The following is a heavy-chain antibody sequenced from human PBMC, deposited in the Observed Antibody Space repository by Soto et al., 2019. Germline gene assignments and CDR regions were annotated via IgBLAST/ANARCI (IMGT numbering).Heavy chain of an antibody. CDR2: ISPDGSIT. CDR1: GFTFRSYW. CDR3: TREVATVPDY. V-gene: IGHV3-74*01. D-gene: IGHD6-13*01. J-gene: IGHJ4*02. Sequence: EVQLVESGGGLVQPGGSLRLSCAASGFTFRSYWMHWVRQAPGKGLVWVSGISPDGSITNYADSVKGRFTISRDTAKNTLSLQMNSLRAEDTAVYYCTREVATVPDYWGQGTLVTVSS.